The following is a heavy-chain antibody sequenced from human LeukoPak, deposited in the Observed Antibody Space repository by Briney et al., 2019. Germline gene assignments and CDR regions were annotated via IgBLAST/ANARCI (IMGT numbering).Heavy chain of an antibody. Sequence: KPSETLSLTCTVPGGSISSYYWSWIRQPPGKGLEWIGSIYHSGSTYYNPSLKSRVTISVDTSKNQFSLKLSSVTAADTAVYYCARGTTVVTPGIDYWGQGTLVTVSS. J-gene: IGHJ4*02. CDR2: IYHSGST. CDR3: ARGTTVVTPGIDY. D-gene: IGHD4-23*01. V-gene: IGHV4-38-2*02. CDR1: GGSISSYY.